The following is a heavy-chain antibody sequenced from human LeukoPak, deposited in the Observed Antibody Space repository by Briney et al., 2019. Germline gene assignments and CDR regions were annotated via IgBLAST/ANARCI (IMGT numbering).Heavy chain of an antibody. V-gene: IGHV3-23*01. CDR1: GFTFSGYA. CDR2: ISGSGAGT. J-gene: IGHJ4*02. Sequence: GGSLRLSCAASGFTFSGYAMNWVRQAPGKGLEWVSGISGSGAGTYYADSVKGRFTISRDNSKNTLYLQMNSLRADDTAVYYCAKMVREFYTISYYFGYWGQGTLVTVSS. CDR3: AKMVREFYTISYYFGY. D-gene: IGHD2-8*01.